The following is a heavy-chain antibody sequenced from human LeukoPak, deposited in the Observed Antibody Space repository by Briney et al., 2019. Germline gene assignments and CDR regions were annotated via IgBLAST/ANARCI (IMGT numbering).Heavy chain of an antibody. CDR1: GYTFNGYY. Sequence: GASVKVSCKASGYTFNGYYMHWLRQAPGQGLEWMGWINPNSGGTNYAQKFQGRVTMTRDTSISTAYMELSRLRSDDTAVYYCARETYGSGSYYKYWGQGTLVTVSS. J-gene: IGHJ4*02. CDR2: INPNSGGT. V-gene: IGHV1-2*02. CDR3: ARETYGSGSYYKY. D-gene: IGHD3-10*01.